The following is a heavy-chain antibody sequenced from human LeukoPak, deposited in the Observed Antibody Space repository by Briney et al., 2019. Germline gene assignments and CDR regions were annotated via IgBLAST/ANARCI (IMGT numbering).Heavy chain of an antibody. D-gene: IGHD5-18*01. CDR2: TSGSGGST. CDR1: GFTSSTHA. V-gene: IGHV3-23*01. Sequence: GGSLRLSCAASGFTSSTHAMSWVRQAPGKGLEWVSATSGSGGSTYYADSMKGRFSMSRDNSKTTLYLQMNSLRAEDTAVYYCAILGGGTQGGIQLWYAFDYWGQGTLVTVSS. CDR3: AILGGGTQGGIQLWYAFDY. J-gene: IGHJ4*02.